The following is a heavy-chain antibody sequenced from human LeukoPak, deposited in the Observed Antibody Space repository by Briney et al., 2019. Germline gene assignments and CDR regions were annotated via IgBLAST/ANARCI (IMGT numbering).Heavy chain of an antibody. J-gene: IGHJ4*01. V-gene: IGHV3-48*02. Sequence: HPGGSLRLSCSASGFTFSSYSMNWVRQAPGKGLEWLAYINRGGDNIWYADSVKGRLTISRDNARDSLFLQMNSLRDEDTAVYYCARDHDWAFDYWGQGTLVTVSS. CDR1: GFTFSSYS. CDR3: ARDHDWAFDY. D-gene: IGHD3-9*01. CDR2: INRGGDNI.